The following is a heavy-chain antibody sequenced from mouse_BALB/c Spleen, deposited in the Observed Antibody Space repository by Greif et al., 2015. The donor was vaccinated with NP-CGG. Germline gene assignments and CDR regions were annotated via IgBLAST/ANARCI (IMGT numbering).Heavy chain of an antibody. Sequence: EVQVVESGGGLVKPGGSLKLSCAASGFTFSSYAMSWVRQTPEKRLEWVASISSGGSTYYPDSVKGRFTISRDNARNILYLQMSSLRSEDTAMYYCARRGYDEESEAWFAYWGQGTLVTVSA. CDR2: ISSGGST. CDR3: ARRGYDEESEAWFAY. D-gene: IGHD2-2*01. CDR1: GFTFSSYA. V-gene: IGHV5-6-5*01. J-gene: IGHJ3*01.